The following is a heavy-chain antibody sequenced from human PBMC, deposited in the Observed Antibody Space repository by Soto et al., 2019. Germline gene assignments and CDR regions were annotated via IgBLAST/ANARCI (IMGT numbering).Heavy chain of an antibody. Sequence: QVQLQESGPGLVKPSQTLSLTCTVSGGSISSGDYYWSWIRQPPGKGLEWIGYIYYSGSTYYNPSLQSRVTISLDTSKNQFALKLSSVTAADTAVYYCARDSPSLIAGIDYWGQGTLVTVSS. CDR3: ARDSPSLIAGIDY. CDR1: GGSISSGDYY. D-gene: IGHD3-16*02. CDR2: IYYSGST. V-gene: IGHV4-30-4*01. J-gene: IGHJ4*02.